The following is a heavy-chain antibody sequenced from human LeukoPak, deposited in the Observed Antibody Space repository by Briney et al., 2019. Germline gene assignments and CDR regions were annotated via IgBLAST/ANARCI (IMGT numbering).Heavy chain of an antibody. V-gene: IGHV4-34*01. CDR2: INHSGST. D-gene: IGHD2-21*02. CDR1: GGSFSGYY. J-gene: IGHJ5*02. Sequence: SETLSLTCAVYGGSFSGYYWGWIRQPPGKGLEWIGEINHSGSTNYNPSLKSRVTISVDTSKNHFSLKLSSVTAADTAVYYCARLRGGDYSSYNWFDPWGQGTLVTVSS. CDR3: ARLRGGDYSSYNWFDP.